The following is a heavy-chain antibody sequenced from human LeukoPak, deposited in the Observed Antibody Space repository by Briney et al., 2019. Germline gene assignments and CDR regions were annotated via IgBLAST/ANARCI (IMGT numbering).Heavy chain of an antibody. D-gene: IGHD3-22*01. CDR2: ISYDGSNK. CDR1: GITISSYG. V-gene: IGHV3-30*18. Sequence: GRSLRLSCAASGITISSYGMHWIRQAPGKGLELVAVISYDGSNKYYADSVKGRFTISRDNSKNTLYLQMNSLRAEDTAVYYCAKDGGLYYYYSSGRLDYWGQGTLVTVSS. J-gene: IGHJ4*02. CDR3: AKDGGLYYYYSSGRLDY.